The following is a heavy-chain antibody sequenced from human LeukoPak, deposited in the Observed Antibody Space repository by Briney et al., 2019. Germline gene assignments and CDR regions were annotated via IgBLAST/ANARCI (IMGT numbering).Heavy chain of an antibody. Sequence: ASVKVSCKTSGYTFTAYYMYCLRQAPGQGLECMGWIYPNSGATGYAQNFQGRVTMTRDTSVSTIYMQLSRLRSDDTAVYYCARDGVPTTPDFDYWGQGTLVTVSS. CDR2: IYPNSGAT. CDR1: GYTFTAYY. D-gene: IGHD2-8*01. J-gene: IGHJ4*02. CDR3: ARDGVPTTPDFDY. V-gene: IGHV1-2*02.